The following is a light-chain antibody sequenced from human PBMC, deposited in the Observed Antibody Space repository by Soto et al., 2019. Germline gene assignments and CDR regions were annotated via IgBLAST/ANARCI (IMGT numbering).Light chain of an antibody. CDR3: QQYGGSTRT. V-gene: IGKV3-20*01. J-gene: IGKJ1*01. CDR1: QSVTTQ. CDR2: GAS. Sequence: DIVMTQSPVTLSVSPGERITLSCRASQSVTTQLAWYQQKPGQAPRLIIHGASSRATGVPDRITGSGSGTDFTLSISRLEPEDFAVYYCQQYGGSTRTFGQGTKVDIK.